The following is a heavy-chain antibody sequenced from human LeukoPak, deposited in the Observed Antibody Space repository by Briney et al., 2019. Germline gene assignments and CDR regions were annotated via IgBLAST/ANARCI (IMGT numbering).Heavy chain of an antibody. D-gene: IGHD5-18*01. J-gene: IGHJ6*03. CDR2: ISSSGSTI. CDR3: ARDSRGYSYGWGGAGSSYYMDV. V-gene: IGHV3-48*03. CDR1: GFTFSSYE. Sequence: PGGSLRLSCAASGFTFSSYEMNWVRQAPGKGLEWVSYISSSGSTIYYADSVKGRFTISRDNAKNSLYLQMNSLRAEDTAVYYCARDSRGYSYGWGGAGSSYYMDVWGKGTTVTVSS.